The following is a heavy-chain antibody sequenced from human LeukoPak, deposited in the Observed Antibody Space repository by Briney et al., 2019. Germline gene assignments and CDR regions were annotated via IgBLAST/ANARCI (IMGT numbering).Heavy chain of an antibody. V-gene: IGHV3-30*02. CDR3: ARINRRDGYTPLMY. D-gene: IGHD5-18*01. CDR2: IRYDGNDK. Sequence: SGGSLRLSCAASGFTFSSYGMHWVRQAPGKGLEWVAFIRYDGNDKYYADSVKGRFTISRDNSKNTLYLQMNSLRADDTAVYYCARINRRDGYTPLMYWGQGTLVTVSS. J-gene: IGHJ4*02. CDR1: GFTFSSYG.